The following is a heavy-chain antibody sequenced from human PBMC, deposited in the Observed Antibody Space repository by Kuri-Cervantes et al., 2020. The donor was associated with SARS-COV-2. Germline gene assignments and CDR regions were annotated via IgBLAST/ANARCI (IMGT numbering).Heavy chain of an antibody. CDR3: ARDRVGVHDS. J-gene: IGHJ4*02. CDR2: ISYDGSNK. V-gene: IGHV3-30-3*01. CDR1: GFTFSRYA. Sequence: GESLKISCAASGFTFSRYAMHWVRQAPGKGLEWVAVISYDGSNKYYTASGKGRFTISRDNSQNTLYLQMKSLRTEDTALYYCARDRVGVHDSWGQGTLVTVSS. D-gene: IGHD2-21*01.